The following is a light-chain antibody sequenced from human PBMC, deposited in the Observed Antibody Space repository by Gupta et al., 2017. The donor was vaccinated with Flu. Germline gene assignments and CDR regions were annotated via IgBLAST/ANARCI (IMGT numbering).Light chain of an antibody. V-gene: IGKV1-5*03. CDR1: ESISSW. J-gene: IGKJ1*01. CDR3: KHYTSYPRA. Sequence: DIQMSQSPSTVSASVGDRVTIPCRASESISSWLAWYQQKPGKAPKLLIYKASSLESGVPSRFSGSGSGTEFTLTISSLQPDDFAAYYCKHYTSYPRAFGQGTKVEIK. CDR2: KAS.